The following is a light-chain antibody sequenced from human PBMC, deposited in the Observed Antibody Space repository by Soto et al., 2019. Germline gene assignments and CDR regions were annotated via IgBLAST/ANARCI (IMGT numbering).Light chain of an antibody. CDR1: QSVTGSK. J-gene: IGKJ2*01. V-gene: IGKV3-20*01. CDR2: GAS. Sequence: EIVLTQSPGPLSLSPGTRATLSCRASQSVTGSKLAWYQQRPGQAPRLLIYGASTRATDIPARFSGSGSGTNYTLTISGLEPEDFALYFCQQYGNSPFTFGQGTKRDIK. CDR3: QQYGNSPFT.